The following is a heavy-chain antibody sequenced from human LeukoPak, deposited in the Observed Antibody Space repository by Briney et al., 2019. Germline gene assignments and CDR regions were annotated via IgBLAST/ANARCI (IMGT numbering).Heavy chain of an antibody. CDR2: IKQDGSEK. Sequence: GGSLRLSCAASGFTFSSYWMSWVRQAPGKGLEWVANIKQDGSEKYYVDSVKGRFTISRDNAKNSLYLQVNSLRAEDTAVYYCARDRYDILTGLHFDYWGQGTLVTVSS. J-gene: IGHJ4*02. CDR1: GFTFSSYW. D-gene: IGHD3-9*01. CDR3: ARDRYDILTGLHFDY. V-gene: IGHV3-7*01.